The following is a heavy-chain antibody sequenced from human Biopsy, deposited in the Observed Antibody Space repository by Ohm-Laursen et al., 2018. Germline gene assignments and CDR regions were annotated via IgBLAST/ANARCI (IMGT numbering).Heavy chain of an antibody. CDR1: GYTLTDFS. Sequence: SSVKVSCKASGYTLTDFSMHWVRQAPGKGLEWMGGFAPENGKTVYAQNFQARVSMTEDTSTDTAYMELRSLRSEDTAVYYCAADINVWNVNYWGQGTQVTVSS. J-gene: IGHJ4*02. CDR3: AADINVWNVNY. D-gene: IGHD1-1*01. V-gene: IGHV1-24*01. CDR2: FAPENGKT.